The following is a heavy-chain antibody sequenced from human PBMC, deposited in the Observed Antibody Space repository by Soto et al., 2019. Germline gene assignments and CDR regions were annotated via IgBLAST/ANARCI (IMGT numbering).Heavy chain of an antibody. CDR3: ARDADILTGSDAFDI. Sequence: QVQLVESGGGLVKPGGSLRLSCAASGFTFSDYYMSWIRQAPGKGLEWVSYIGSSSSYTNYADSVKGRFTSSRDSANNSLYLQISSLIAEDTAVYYCARDADILTGSDAFDIWGQGTMVTVSS. CDR1: GFTFSDYY. V-gene: IGHV3-11*05. J-gene: IGHJ3*02. D-gene: IGHD3-9*01. CDR2: IGSSSSYT.